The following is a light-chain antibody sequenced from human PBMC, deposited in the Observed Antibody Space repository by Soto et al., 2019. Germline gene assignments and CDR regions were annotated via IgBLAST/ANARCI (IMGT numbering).Light chain of an antibody. V-gene: IGLV1-51*01. CDR1: SSNIGNNY. CDR2: DNK. CDR3: GTWDSSLSAVV. J-gene: IGLJ2*01. Sequence: QSVLTQPPSVSAAPGQKVTISCSGSSSNIGNNYVSWYQQLPGTAPKLLIYDNKKRPSRIPDRFSGSKSGTSATLGITGLQTGDEADYYCGTWDSSLSAVVFGGGTKVTVL.